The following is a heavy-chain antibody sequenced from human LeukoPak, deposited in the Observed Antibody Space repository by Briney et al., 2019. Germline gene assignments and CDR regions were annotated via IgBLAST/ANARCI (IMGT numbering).Heavy chain of an antibody. CDR1: ELTFSSYP. J-gene: IGHJ4*02. CDR2: ISGSGNHT. CDR3: AKVVWEVTTNY. Sequence: GGSLRLSCAASELTFSSYPMSWVRQAPGKGLEWVSAISGSGNHTYCADSVEGRFTISRDNSKNTLYLRMNNLRAEDTAVYYCAKVVWEVTTNYWGQGTLVAVSS. V-gene: IGHV3-23*01. D-gene: IGHD4-17*01.